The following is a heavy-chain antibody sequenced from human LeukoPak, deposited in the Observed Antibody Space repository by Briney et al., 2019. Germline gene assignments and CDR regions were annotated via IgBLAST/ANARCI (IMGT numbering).Heavy chain of an antibody. V-gene: IGHV3-53*01. CDR3: AKAEAVAGYWYFDL. CDR2: FYSADDT. CDR1: GFTVSSTY. Sequence: GGSLRLSCAASGFTVSSTYISWVRQAPGKGLECVSVFYSADDTCYADSVKGRFTISRANSKNTLYLQMNSLRAEATAVYYCAKAEAVAGYWYFDLWGRGTLVTVSS. D-gene: IGHD6-19*01. J-gene: IGHJ2*01.